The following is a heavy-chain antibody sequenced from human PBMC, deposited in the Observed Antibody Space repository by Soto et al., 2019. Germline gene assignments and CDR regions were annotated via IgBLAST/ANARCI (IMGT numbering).Heavy chain of an antibody. CDR2: ISGRGGST. V-gene: IGHV3-23*01. J-gene: IGHJ2*01. CDR1: GFTFSSYA. CDR3: AKQAVVLVAAATDWYFDL. D-gene: IGHD2-15*01. Sequence: PGGSLRLSCAASGFTFSSYAMSWVRQAPGKGLEWVSAISGRGGSTYYADSVKGRFTISRDNSMNTLYLQMNSLRAEDTAVYYCAKQAVVLVAAATDWYFDLWGRGTLVTVS.